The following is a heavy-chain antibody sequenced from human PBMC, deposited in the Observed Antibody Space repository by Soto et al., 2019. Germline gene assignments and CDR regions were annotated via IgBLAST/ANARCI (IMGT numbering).Heavy chain of an antibody. CDR3: ARVHPGSRGYSGYDVGVPPGRGTSYYYYGMDV. D-gene: IGHD5-12*01. Sequence: GASVKVSCKVSGYTLTELSMHWVRQAPGKGLEWMGGFDPEDGETIYAQKFQGRVTMTEDTSTDTAYMELSSLRSEDTAVYYCARVHPGSRGYSGYDVGVPPGRGTSYYYYGMDVWGQGTTVTVSS. CDR1: GYTLTELS. J-gene: IGHJ6*02. CDR2: FDPEDGET. V-gene: IGHV1-24*01.